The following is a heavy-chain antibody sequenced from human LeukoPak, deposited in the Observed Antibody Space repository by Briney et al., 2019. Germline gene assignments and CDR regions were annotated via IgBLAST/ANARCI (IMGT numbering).Heavy chain of an antibody. CDR1: GASVSSGSYY. J-gene: IGHJ4*02. Sequence: PSETLSLTCTVSGASVSSGSYYWSWIRQPPGKGLEWIGYIYYSGSTNYNPSLRSRVTISVDTSKNQFSLKLSSVTAADTAVYYCARGSRGYSYGWGQGTLVTVSS. CDR3: ARGSRGYSYG. CDR2: IYYSGST. D-gene: IGHD5-18*01. V-gene: IGHV4-61*01.